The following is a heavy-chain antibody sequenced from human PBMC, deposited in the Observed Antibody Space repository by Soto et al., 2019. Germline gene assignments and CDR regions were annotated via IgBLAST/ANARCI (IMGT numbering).Heavy chain of an antibody. CDR2: INHSGST. CDR3: ARAIAARAYYYYYYGMDV. CDR1: GVSITSYF. J-gene: IGHJ6*02. Sequence: SETLSLTCTVSGVSITSYFWSWIRQPPGKGLEWIGEINHSGSTNYNPSLKSRVTISVDTSKNQFSLKLSSVTAADTAVYYCARAIAARAYYYYYYGMDVWGQGTTVTVSS. V-gene: IGHV4-34*01. D-gene: IGHD6-6*01.